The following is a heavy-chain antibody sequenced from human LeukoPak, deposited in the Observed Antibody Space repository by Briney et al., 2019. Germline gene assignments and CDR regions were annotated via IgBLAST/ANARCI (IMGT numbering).Heavy chain of an antibody. J-gene: IGHJ4*02. D-gene: IGHD3-3*01. CDR3: ARAFNYDFWSGYGEYYFDY. V-gene: IGHV1-2*02. CDR1: GYTFTGYH. Sequence: GASVKVSCKSSGYTFTGYHMHWLRQAPGQGLEWMGWINPNSGGTNYAQKFQGRVTMTRDTSISTAYMELSRLRSYDTAVYYCARAFNYDFWSGYGEYYFDYWGQGTLVSVSS. CDR2: INPNSGGT.